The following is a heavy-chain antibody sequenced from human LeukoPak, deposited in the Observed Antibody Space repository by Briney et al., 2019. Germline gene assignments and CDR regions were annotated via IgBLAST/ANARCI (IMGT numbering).Heavy chain of an antibody. V-gene: IGHV3-23*01. CDR1: GFTFSSYA. D-gene: IGHD4-17*01. Sequence: GGSLRLSCAASGFTFSSYAMSWVRQAPGEGLEWVSAISDSGGSTYYADSVKGRFTISRDNAKNSLYLQMNSLRAEDTAVYYCASQRSYGDYKEWGQGTLVTVSS. CDR3: ASQRSYGDYKE. CDR2: ISDSGGST. J-gene: IGHJ4*02.